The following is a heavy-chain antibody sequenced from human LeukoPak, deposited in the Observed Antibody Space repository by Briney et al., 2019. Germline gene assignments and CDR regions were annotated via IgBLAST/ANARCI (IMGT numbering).Heavy chain of an antibody. CDR3: ARSPRWEPLYYFDY. CDR2: ITSNGGST. J-gene: IGHJ4*02. Sequence: PRGSLRLSCAASGFTFSTYAMHWVRQTPGKGLEYVSAITSNGGSTYYANSVKGRFTISRDNSENTLYLQMGSLRAEDMAVYYCARSPRWEPLYYFDYWGQGTLVTVSS. CDR1: GFTFSTYA. V-gene: IGHV3-64*01. D-gene: IGHD1-26*01.